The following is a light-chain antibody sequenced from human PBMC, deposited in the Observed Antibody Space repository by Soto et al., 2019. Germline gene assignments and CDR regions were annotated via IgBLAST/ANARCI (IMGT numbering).Light chain of an antibody. CDR3: QSYDNSLSAYV. Sequence: QSVLAQPPSVSGAPGQRVTISCTGSSFNIGAGYDVHWYQQLPGTAPKLLIYDNNNRPSGVPDRFSGSKSGTSASLAITGLQAEDEADYYCQSYDNSLSAYVFGTGTKVTVL. CDR2: DNN. V-gene: IGLV1-40*01. J-gene: IGLJ1*01. CDR1: SFNIGAGYD.